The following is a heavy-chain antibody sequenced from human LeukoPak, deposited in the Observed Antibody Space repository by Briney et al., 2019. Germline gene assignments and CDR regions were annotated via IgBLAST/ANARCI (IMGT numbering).Heavy chain of an antibody. CDR2: MNPNSGNT. CDR3: ATDPRITGTTPHNPFDI. D-gene: IGHD1-7*01. Sequence: ASVKVSCKASGYTFTSYDINWVRQATGQGLEWMGWMNPNSGNTGYAQKFQGRVTMTRNTSISTAYMELSSLRSEDTAVYYCATDPRITGTTPHNPFDIWGQGTMVTVSS. CDR1: GYTFTSYD. V-gene: IGHV1-8*01. J-gene: IGHJ3*02.